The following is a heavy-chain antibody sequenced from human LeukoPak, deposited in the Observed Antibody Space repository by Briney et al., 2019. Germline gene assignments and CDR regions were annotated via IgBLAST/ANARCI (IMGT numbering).Heavy chain of an antibody. CDR3: ARVDGSGSYISY. J-gene: IGHJ4*02. CDR1: GGTFSSYA. CDR2: IIPIFGTA. V-gene: IGHV1-69*05. Sequence: GASVKVSCKASGGTFSSYAISWVRQAPGQGLEWMGRIIPIFGTANYAQKFQGRVTITTDESTSTAYMELSSLRSEDTAVYYCARVDGSGSYISYWGQGTLVTVSS. D-gene: IGHD3-10*01.